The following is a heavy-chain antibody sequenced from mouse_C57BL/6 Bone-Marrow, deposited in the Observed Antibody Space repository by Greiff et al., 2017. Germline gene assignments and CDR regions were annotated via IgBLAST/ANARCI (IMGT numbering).Heavy chain of an antibody. D-gene: IGHD1-1*01. Sequence: QVQLKQSGPELVKPGASVKISCKASGYAFSSSWMNWVKQRPGKGLEWIGRIYPGDGDTNYNGKFKGKATLTADKSSSTAYMQLSSLTSEDSAVYFGARGGENYYCPYSMYYWGQGTSVTVSS. CDR3: ARGGENYYCPYSMYY. V-gene: IGHV1-82*01. CDR2: IYPGDGDT. CDR1: GYAFSSSW. J-gene: IGHJ4*01.